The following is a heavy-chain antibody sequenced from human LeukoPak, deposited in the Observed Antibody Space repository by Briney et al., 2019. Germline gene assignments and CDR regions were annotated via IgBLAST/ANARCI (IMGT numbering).Heavy chain of an antibody. CDR3: AKSEELLLGHFDY. V-gene: IGHV3-30*18. D-gene: IGHD1-26*01. CDR1: GFTFRRYG. J-gene: IGHJ4*02. CDR2: ISHDGGSK. Sequence: GRSLRLSCEATGFTFRRYGMHWVRQAPGKGLEWVTSISHDGGSKYSADSVKGRFTISRDNSKNTLSLQMNSLRAEDTAVYYYAKSEELLLGHFDYWGQGTLVTVSS.